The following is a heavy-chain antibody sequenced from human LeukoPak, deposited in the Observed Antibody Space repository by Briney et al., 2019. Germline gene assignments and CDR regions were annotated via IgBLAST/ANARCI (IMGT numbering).Heavy chain of an antibody. Sequence: PSETLSLTXAVYGGSFSGYYWSWIRQPPGKGLEWIGEINHSGSTNYNPSLKSRVTISVDTSKNQFSLKLSSVTAADTAVYYCVRGPYYYYYMDVWGKGTTVTVSS. CDR3: VRGPYYYYYMDV. V-gene: IGHV4-34*01. J-gene: IGHJ6*03. CDR1: GGSFSGYY. CDR2: INHSGST.